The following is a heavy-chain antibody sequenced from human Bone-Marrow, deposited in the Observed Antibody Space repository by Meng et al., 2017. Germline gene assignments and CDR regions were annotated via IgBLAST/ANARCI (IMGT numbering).Heavy chain of an antibody. V-gene: IGHV3-66*01. J-gene: IGHJ4*02. CDR1: GFTVSSNY. CDR3: ARDIGFGSLDS. D-gene: IGHD3-10*01. CDR2: IYSGGST. Sequence: GESLKISCAASGFTVSSNYMSWVRQAPGKGLEWVSVIYSGGSTYYADSVKGRFTIARDNAKNSLYVQMNSLGAEDTAVYYCARDIGFGSLDSWGQGTLVTVSS.